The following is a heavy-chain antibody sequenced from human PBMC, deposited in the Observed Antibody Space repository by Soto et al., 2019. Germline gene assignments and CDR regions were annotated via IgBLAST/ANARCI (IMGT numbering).Heavy chain of an antibody. J-gene: IGHJ4*02. CDR3: RVTGVSEVDY. V-gene: IGHV1-2*02. CDR2: IYPDSGGT. CDR1: GYTFTGFY. D-gene: IGHD2-8*01. Sequence: QVQLVQSGAEVKKPGDSVKVSCRASGYTFTGFYIHWVRQAPGQGLESMGWIYPDSGGTDYAQKFQGRVTMTRDTSISTAYMELSCLRSDDTAIYYCRVTGVSEVDYWGQGTLVTVSS.